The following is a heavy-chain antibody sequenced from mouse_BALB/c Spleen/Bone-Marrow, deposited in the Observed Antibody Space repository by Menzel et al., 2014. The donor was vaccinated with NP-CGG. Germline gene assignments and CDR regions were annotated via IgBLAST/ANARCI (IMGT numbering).Heavy chain of an antibody. CDR2: INPGSGST. CDR1: GYAFTDYL. D-gene: IGHD2-3*01. V-gene: IGHV1-54*01. CDR3: ARYDGYFDY. J-gene: IGHJ2*01. Sequence: VQLQQSGAELVRPGTSVKVSCKTSGYAFTDYLMEWLKQRPGQGLEWIGVINPGSGSTNYNEKFKDKATLTADKSSSTAYIQLSSLTSDDPAVYFCARYDGYFDYWGQGTTLTVSS.